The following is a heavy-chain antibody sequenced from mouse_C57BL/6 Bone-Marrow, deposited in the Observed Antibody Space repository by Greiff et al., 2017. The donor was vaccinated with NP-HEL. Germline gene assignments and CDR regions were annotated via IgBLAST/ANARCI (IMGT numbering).Heavy chain of an antibody. V-gene: IGHV5-16*01. CDR1: GFTFSDYY. D-gene: IGHD1-1*01. J-gene: IGHJ1*03. Sequence: EVKLVESEGGLVQPGSSMKLSCTASGFTFSDYYMAWVRQVPEKGLEWVANINHDGSSTYYLDSLKSRSIISRDNAKNILYLQMSSLKSEDTATYYCTRDRGYYYGSSYWYFDVWGTGTTVTVSS. CDR2: INHDGSST. CDR3: TRDRGYYYGSSYWYFDV.